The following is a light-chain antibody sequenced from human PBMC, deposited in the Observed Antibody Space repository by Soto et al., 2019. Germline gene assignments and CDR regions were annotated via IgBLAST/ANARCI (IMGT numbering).Light chain of an antibody. CDR2: GAS. CDR3: QLHGRPPRM. CDR1: QSVSSDY. V-gene: IGKV3-20*01. J-gene: IGKJ1*01. Sequence: EIVMTQAPATLSVSPGERATLSGRASQSVSSDYLAWYQQKPGQAPRLLIYGASSRATGIPDRFSGSGSGTDFNLPRIGLERKHVAFHSFQLHGRPPRMFAQGTQLDIK.